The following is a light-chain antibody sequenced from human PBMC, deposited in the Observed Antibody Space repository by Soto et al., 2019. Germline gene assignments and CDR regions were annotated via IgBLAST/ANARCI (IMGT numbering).Light chain of an antibody. V-gene: IGKV3-20*01. J-gene: IGKJ3*01. CDR3: QLYGSSPRFT. Sequence: EIVLTQSPGTLSLSPGERATLSCRASQSVSSSYLAWYQQKPGQAPRLLIYGASSRATGIPDRFSGSGSGTDLTLTISRLEPEDFAVYYCQLYGSSPRFTFGPGTKVDIK. CDR1: QSVSSSY. CDR2: GAS.